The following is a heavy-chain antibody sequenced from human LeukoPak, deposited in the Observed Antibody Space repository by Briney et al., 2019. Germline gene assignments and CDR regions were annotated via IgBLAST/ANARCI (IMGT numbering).Heavy chain of an antibody. CDR1: GFSFSYHG. CDR2: VSPPGGGT. D-gene: IGHD1-14*01. V-gene: IGHV3-23*01. CDR3: AKDPDTGVDY. J-gene: IGHJ4*02. Sequence: PGGSLRLSCVASGFSFSYHGMNWVRLAPGKGLEWVSGVSPPGGGTYYADSVKGRFTISRDDSRNTLYLQMNSLRAEDTAVYYCAKDPDTGVDYWGQGTLVTVSS.